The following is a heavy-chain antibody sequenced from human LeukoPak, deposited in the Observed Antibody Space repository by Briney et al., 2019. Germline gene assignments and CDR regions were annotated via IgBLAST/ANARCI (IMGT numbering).Heavy chain of an antibody. Sequence: GASVKVSCKASGYTFTSYGISWVRQAPGQGLEWMGWISAYNGNTNYAQKLQGRVTMTTDTSTSTVYMDLSSLRSDDTAVYYCARGNGYSPRGGFDIWGQGTMVTVSS. CDR2: ISAYNGNT. D-gene: IGHD5-24*01. J-gene: IGHJ3*02. CDR1: GYTFTSYG. CDR3: ARGNGYSPRGGFDI. V-gene: IGHV1-18*01.